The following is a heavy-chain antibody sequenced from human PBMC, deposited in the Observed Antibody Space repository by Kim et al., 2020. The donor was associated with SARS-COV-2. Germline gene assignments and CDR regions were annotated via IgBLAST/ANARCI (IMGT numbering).Heavy chain of an antibody. V-gene: IGHV3-49*04. Sequence: GGSLRLSCTASGFTFGDYAMSWVRQAPGKGLEWVGFIRSKAYGGTTEYAASVKGRFTISRDDSKSIAYLQMNSLKTEDTAVYYCTRGLAYGDYPRAKYYFDYWGQGTLVTVSS. CDR2: IRSKAYGGTT. J-gene: IGHJ4*02. D-gene: IGHD4-17*01. CDR1: GFTFGDYA. CDR3: TRGLAYGDYPRAKYYFDY.